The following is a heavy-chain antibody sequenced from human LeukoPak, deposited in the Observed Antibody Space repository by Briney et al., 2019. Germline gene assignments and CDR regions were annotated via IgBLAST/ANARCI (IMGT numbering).Heavy chain of an antibody. D-gene: IGHD2-2*01. J-gene: IGHJ4*02. V-gene: IGHV1-2*02. CDR1: GYTFTGYY. Sequence: GASVKVSCKASGYTFTGYYMHWVRQAPGQGLEWMGWVNPNSGGTNYAQKFQGRVTMTRDTSISTAYMELSRLRSDDTAVYYCASVRGSSTSCPFDWGQGTLVTVSS. CDR2: VNPNSGGT. CDR3: ASVRGSSTSCPFD.